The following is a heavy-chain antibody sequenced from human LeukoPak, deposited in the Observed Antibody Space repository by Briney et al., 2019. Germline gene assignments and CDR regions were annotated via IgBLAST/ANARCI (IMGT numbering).Heavy chain of an antibody. CDR3: ARCAYYYDSSGSLYYFDY. CDR1: GFTVSSNY. J-gene: IGHJ4*02. D-gene: IGHD3-22*01. V-gene: IGHV3-66*02. CDR2: IYSGGST. Sequence: GGSLRLSCAASGFTVSSNYMSWVRQAPGKGLEWVSVIYSGGSTYYADSAKGRFTISRDNSKNTLYLQMNSLRAEDTAVYYCARCAYYYDSSGSLYYFDYWGQGTLVTVSS.